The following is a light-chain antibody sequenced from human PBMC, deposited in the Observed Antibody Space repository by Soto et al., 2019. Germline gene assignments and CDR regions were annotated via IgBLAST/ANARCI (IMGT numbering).Light chain of an antibody. CDR2: DTS. CDR1: QSVNSNY. J-gene: IGKJ3*01. V-gene: IGKV3-20*01. CDR3: QQYGSSQFT. Sequence: EIVLMQSPGTLSLSPGEGATLSCRASQSVNSNYLAWYQQKPGQAPMVLIFDTSRRATGVPDRFSGSGSGTDFTLTISRLEPDDFAVYYCQQYGSSQFTFGPGTKVNIK.